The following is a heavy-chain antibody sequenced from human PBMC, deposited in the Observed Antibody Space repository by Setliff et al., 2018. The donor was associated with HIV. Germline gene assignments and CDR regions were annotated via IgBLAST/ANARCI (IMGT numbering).Heavy chain of an antibody. CDR3: ARTAIDYYESSGYYHDAFDT. D-gene: IGHD3-22*01. J-gene: IGHJ3*02. CDR2: IYRSGST. Sequence: KTSETLSLTCTVSGGSISSNSYSWGWIRQPPGKGLEWIGSIYRSGSTYNNPSLKSRVTISVDTSKNQFSLKLTSVTAADTAVYYCARTAIDYYESSGYYHDAFDTWGRGSMVTV. V-gene: IGHV4-39*01. CDR1: GGSISSNSYS.